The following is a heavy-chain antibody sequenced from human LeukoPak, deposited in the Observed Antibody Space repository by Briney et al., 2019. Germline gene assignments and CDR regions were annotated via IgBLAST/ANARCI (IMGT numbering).Heavy chain of an antibody. V-gene: IGHV3-30*04. CDR1: GFTFSSYA. CDR2: ISYDGSNK. D-gene: IGHD5-12*01. J-gene: IGHJ6*03. Sequence: GGSLRLSCAASGFTFSSYAMHWVRQAPGKGLEWVAVISYDGSNKYYADSVKGRFTISRDNSKNTLYLQMDSLRAEDTAVYYCARSLATSYYYMDVWGKGTTVTVSS. CDR3: ARSLATSYYYMDV.